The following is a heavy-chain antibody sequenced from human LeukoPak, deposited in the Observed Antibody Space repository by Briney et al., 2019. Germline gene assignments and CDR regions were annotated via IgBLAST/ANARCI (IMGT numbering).Heavy chain of an antibody. D-gene: IGHD5-18*01. CDR3: ARGVVDTASPSGGDAFDI. CDR2: MNPNSGNT. Sequence: ASVKVSCKASGYTFTSYDINWVRQATVQGLEWMGWMNPNSGNTGYAQKFQGRVTITRNTSISTAYMELSSLRSEDTAVYYCARGVVDTASPSGGDAFDIWGQGTMVTVSS. V-gene: IGHV1-8*03. CDR1: GYTFTSYD. J-gene: IGHJ3*02.